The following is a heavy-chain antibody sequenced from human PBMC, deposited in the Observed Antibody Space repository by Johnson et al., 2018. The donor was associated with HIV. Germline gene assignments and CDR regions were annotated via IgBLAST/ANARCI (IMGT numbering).Heavy chain of an antibody. CDR2: ISYDGSNK. CDR1: GFTFSSYA. D-gene: IGHD7-27*01. J-gene: IGHJ3*02. V-gene: IGHV3-30*04. CDR3: ARSNWAHFDAFDI. Sequence: QVQLEESGGGVVQPGRSLRLSCAASGFTFSSYALHWVRQAPGKGLEWVAVISYDGSNKYYADSVKGRFTISRDNSKNTLYLQMNSLRAEDTAVYYCARSNWAHFDAFDIWGQGTMVTVSS.